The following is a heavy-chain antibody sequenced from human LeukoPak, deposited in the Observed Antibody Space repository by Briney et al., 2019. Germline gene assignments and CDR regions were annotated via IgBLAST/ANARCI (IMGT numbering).Heavy chain of an antibody. J-gene: IGHJ4*02. V-gene: IGHV3-30-3*01. Sequence: GGSLRLSCAASGFTFSSYAMHWVRQAPGKGLEWVAVISYDGSNKYYADSVKGRFTISRDNSKNTLYLQMNSLRAEDTAVYYCARLVSYGSIEDYWGQGTLVTVYS. CDR1: GFTFSSYA. CDR2: ISYDGSNK. D-gene: IGHD2-2*03. CDR3: ARLVSYGSIEDY.